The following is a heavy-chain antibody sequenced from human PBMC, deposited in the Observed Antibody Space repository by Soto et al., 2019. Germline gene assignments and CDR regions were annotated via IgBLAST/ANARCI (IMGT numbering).Heavy chain of an antibody. CDR3: ATGHVDSILEY. Sequence: SETLSLTCVVSDGSISSYDWWTWVRQPPGKGLEWIGKMYHSGGADYSPSLKSRVTISADSSKNHFSLRLTGVTAAATAVYYCATGHVDSILEYCGQGTQLTLSS. D-gene: IGHD3-3*01. J-gene: IGHJ4*02. V-gene: IGHV4-4*02. CDR1: DGSISSYDW. CDR2: MYHSGGA.